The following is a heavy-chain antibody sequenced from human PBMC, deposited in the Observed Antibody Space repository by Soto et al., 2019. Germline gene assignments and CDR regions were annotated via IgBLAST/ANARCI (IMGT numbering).Heavy chain of an antibody. Sequence: PGGSLRLSCAASGFAIRNYEMNWVRQAPGKGLEWVSYINSGGTSKKYTDSVEGRFTISRDTALNSLYLQMDSLRDEDTAIYYCAREHSGDAFDFCGQGLLVTVSS. J-gene: IGHJ4*02. D-gene: IGHD4-17*01. CDR3: AREHSGDAFDF. V-gene: IGHV3-48*03. CDR2: INSGGTSK. CDR1: GFAIRNYE.